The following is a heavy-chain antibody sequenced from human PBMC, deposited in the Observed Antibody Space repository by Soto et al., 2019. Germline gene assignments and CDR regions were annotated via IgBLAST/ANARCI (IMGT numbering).Heavy chain of an antibody. CDR2: ISGSGGST. V-gene: IGHV3-23*01. D-gene: IGHD5-18*01. Sequence: LRLSCAASGFTFSSYAMSWVRQAPGKGLEWVSAISGSGGSTDYVDSVKGRFTISRDNSKNTLYLQMNSLRAEDTAVYYCAKLQAYSYGPGAYFHYWGQGPLATVSS. J-gene: IGHJ4*02. CDR1: GFTFSSYA. CDR3: AKLQAYSYGPGAYFHY.